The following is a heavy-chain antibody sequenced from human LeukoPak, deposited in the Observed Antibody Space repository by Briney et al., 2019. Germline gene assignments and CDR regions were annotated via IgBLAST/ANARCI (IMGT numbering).Heavy chain of an antibody. D-gene: IGHD4-17*01. V-gene: IGHV4-34*01. CDR2: INHSGST. CDR1: GGSFSGYY. J-gene: IGHJ4*02. CDR3: AREYGDFDY. Sequence: PSETLSLTCAVYGGSFSGYYWSWIRQPPGKGLEWIGEINHSGSTNYNPSLKSRVTISADTSKNQFSLKLNSVTAADTAVYYCAREYGDFDYWGQGTLVTVSS.